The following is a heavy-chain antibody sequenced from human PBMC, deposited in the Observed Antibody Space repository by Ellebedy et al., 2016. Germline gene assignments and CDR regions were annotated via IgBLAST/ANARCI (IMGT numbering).Heavy chain of an antibody. CDR1: GASLTGGGFY. V-gene: IGHV4-39*01. CDR2: IYYSGST. D-gene: IGHD3-16*01. CDR3: ARQSTDGPYTRINYFFMDV. J-gene: IGHJ6*03. Sequence: SETLSLXXTVSGASLTGGGFYWGWIRQPPGKGLEWIGSIYYSGSTYYTGDPYYSPSLRSRVAISVDTSKNQFSLRLNSVTAADTAIYYCARQSTDGPYTRINYFFMDVWGRGTMVTVS.